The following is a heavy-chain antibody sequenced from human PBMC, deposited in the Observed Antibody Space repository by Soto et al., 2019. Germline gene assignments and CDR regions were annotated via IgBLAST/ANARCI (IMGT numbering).Heavy chain of an antibody. CDR2: ISANSGRA. CDR3: VRQYYDFWTDFPDFDY. Sequence: GXSVKVSCKTSGYTFSKYDIGWVRQAPGQGLEWMGLISANSGRANYAQKLQGRVTMTTDTSTSTAYMELRSLRSDDTAVYYCVRQYYDFWTDFPDFDYWGQGALVTVSS. CDR1: GYTFSKYD. J-gene: IGHJ4*02. D-gene: IGHD3-3*01. V-gene: IGHV1-18*01.